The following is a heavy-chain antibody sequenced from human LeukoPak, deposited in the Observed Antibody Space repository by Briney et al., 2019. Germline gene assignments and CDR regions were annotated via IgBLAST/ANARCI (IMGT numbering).Heavy chain of an antibody. V-gene: IGHV3-23*01. D-gene: IGHD6-13*01. CDR1: GFTFSSYA. CDR3: ANRIAAAGSFDY. J-gene: IGHJ4*02. Sequence: TGGSLRLSCAASGFTFSSYAMSWVRQAPGKGLEWVSAISGSGGSTYYADSVKGRFTISRDNSKNTLYLQMNSLRAEDTAVYYCANRIAAAGSFDYWGQGTLDTVSS. CDR2: ISGSGGST.